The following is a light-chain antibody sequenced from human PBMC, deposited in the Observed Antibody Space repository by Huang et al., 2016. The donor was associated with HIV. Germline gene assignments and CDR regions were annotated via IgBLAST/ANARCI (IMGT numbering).Light chain of an antibody. V-gene: IGKV4-1*01. CDR2: CAS. Sequence: DIVMTQSPDSLAVSLGERATINCKSSQSLLYSSHNKNYLAWYQQKPGQPPKLLIYCASTRDSGVPDRFTGSGSGTVFTLTISSLQAEDVAIYYCQQYYNTPLTFGQGTKLVIK. CDR1: QSLLYSSHNKNY. CDR3: QQYYNTPLT. J-gene: IGKJ2*01.